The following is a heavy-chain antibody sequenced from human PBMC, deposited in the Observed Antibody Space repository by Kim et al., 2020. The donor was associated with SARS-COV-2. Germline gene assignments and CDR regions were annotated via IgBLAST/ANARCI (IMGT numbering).Heavy chain of an antibody. CDR2: INAGNGST. CDR1: GYTFTSYA. J-gene: IGHJ6*03. CDR3: ARSAVAGIWDTYYYYYMDV. V-gene: IGHV1-3*01. D-gene: IGHD6-19*01. Sequence: ASVKVSCKASGYTFTSYAMHWVRQAPGQRLEWMGWINAGNGSTKYSQKFQGRVTITRDTSASTAYMELSSLRSEDTAVYYCARSAVAGIWDTYYYYYMDVWGKGTTVTVSS.